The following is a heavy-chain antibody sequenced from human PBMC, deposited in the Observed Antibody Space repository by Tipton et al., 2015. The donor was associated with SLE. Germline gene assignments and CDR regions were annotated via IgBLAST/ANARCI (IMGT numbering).Heavy chain of an antibody. J-gene: IGHJ3*01. V-gene: IGHV1-69*13. CDR2: IIPIFGTA. CDR3: ERAAPAKDNFVICGGMES. CDR1: GGTFSSYA. Sequence: QSGPEVKKPGASVKVSCKASGGTFSSYAISWVRQAPGQGLEWMGGIIPIFGTANYAQKFQGRVTITADESTSPAYMELMSLRSEDTAVYYCERAAPAKDNFVICGGMESWGQGPMLTVPS. D-gene: IGHD2-21*01.